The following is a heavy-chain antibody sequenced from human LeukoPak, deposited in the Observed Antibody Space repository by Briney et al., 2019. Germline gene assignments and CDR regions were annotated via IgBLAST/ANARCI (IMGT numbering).Heavy chain of an antibody. CDR2: ISSSSSCI. CDR3: AKDSGSYYGFDY. V-gene: IGHV3-21*01. CDR1: GFTFSSYS. J-gene: IGHJ4*02. D-gene: IGHD1-26*01. Sequence: PGGSLRLSCAASGFTFSSYSMNWVRQAPGKGLEWVSSISSSSSCIYYADSVKGRFTISRDNSKNTLYLQMNSLRAEDTAVYYCAKDSGSYYGFDYWGQGTLVTVSS.